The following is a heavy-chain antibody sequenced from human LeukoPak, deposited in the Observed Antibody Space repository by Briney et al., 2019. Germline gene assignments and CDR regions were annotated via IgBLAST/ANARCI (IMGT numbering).Heavy chain of an antibody. J-gene: IGHJ3*02. CDR2: IYYSGST. V-gene: IGHV4-61*01. CDR3: ARDLVPGYCSGGSCYPGDAFDT. Sequence: SETLSLTCTVSGGSVSSGSYYWSWIRQPPGKRLEWIGYIYYSGSTNYNPSLKSRVTISVDTSKNQFSLKLSSVTAADTAVYYCARDLVPGYCSGGSCYPGDAFDTWGQGTMVTVSS. CDR1: GGSVSSGSYY. D-gene: IGHD2-15*01.